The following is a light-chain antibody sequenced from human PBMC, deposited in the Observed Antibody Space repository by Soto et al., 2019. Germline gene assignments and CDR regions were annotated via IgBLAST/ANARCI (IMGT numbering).Light chain of an antibody. V-gene: IGKV3-20*01. Sequence: EIVLTQSPGTLSLSPGERATLSCRASQSVSSSYLAWYQQKPGQAPRLLIYGASIRATGIPDRFSGSGSGKEFTLTISRLEPEDFAVYYCQQYGSSPRTFGQGTKVEI. CDR1: QSVSSSY. CDR2: GAS. J-gene: IGKJ1*01. CDR3: QQYGSSPRT.